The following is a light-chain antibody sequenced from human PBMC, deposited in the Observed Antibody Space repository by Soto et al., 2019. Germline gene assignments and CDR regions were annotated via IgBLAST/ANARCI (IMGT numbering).Light chain of an antibody. V-gene: IGKV3-20*01. CDR3: QQYGSSPPSWT. CDR1: QSVSSSY. J-gene: IGKJ1*01. CDR2: GAS. Sequence: ETVLTQSPGTLSLSPGERATLSCRASQSVSSSYVAWYQQKPGQAPRLLIYGASSRATGIPDRFSGSGSGTDFTLTISRLEPEDFAVYYCQQYGSSPPSWTFGQGTKVEIK.